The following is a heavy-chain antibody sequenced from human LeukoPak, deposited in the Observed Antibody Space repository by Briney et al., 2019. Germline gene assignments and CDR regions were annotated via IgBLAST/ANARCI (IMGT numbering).Heavy chain of an antibody. D-gene: IGHD2-15*01. V-gene: IGHV3-21*01. Sequence: PGGSLRLSCAASGFTFSSYSMNWVRQAPGKGLEWVSSISSSSSYIYYADSVKGRFTISRDNAKNSLYLQMNSLRAEDTAVYYCARDSGYCSGGSCYSVRFSVNWFNPWGQGTLVTVSS. CDR2: ISSSSSYI. CDR1: GFTFSSYS. J-gene: IGHJ5*02. CDR3: ARDSGYCSGGSCYSVRFSVNWFNP.